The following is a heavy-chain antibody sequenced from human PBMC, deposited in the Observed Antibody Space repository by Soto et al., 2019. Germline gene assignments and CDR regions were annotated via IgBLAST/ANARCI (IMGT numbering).Heavy chain of an antibody. V-gene: IGHV4-30-4*08. CDR2: IYYSGST. J-gene: IGHJ4*02. CDR3: AGKRYGFTFSAY. Sequence: SQTLSLTCTVSDGTISDLDYHWIRNNQPPGKGLEWIGYIYYSGSTYYNPSLKSRVTISVDTSKNQFSLKLSSVTAADSAVYYYAGKRYGFTFSAYWGQGTLVTVFS. D-gene: IGHD2-15*01. CDR1: DGTISDLDYH.